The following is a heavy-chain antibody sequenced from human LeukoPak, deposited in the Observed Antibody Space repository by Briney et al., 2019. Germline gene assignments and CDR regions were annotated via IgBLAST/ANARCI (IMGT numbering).Heavy chain of an antibody. V-gene: IGHV3-23*01. J-gene: IGHJ4*02. Sequence: GGSLRLSCAASGFTFSSYAMSWVRQAPGKGLEWVSAISGSGGSTYYADSVKGRFTISRDNSKNTLYLQMNSLRAEDTAVYLCAKVVATIVVVPAAIDYGGQGTLVTVSS. CDR2: ISGSGGST. D-gene: IGHD2-2*01. CDR1: GFTFSSYA. CDR3: AKVVATIVVVPAAIDY.